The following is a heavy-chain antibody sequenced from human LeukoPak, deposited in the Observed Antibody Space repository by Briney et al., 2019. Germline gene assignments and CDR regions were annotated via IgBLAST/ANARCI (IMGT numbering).Heavy chain of an antibody. J-gene: IGHJ5*02. D-gene: IGHD1-1*01. CDR1: GYTFTGYY. Sequence: ASVKVSCKASGYTFTGYYMHWVRQAPGQGLEWMGWINPNSGGTNYAQKFQGRVTMTRDTSANTVYMELSRLRPEDTAVYYCARDITTGTTRFDPWGQGTLVTVSS. V-gene: IGHV1-2*02. CDR2: INPNSGGT. CDR3: ARDITTGTTRFDP.